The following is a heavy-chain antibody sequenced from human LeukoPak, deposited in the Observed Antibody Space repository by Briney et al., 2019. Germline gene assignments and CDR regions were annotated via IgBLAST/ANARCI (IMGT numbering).Heavy chain of an antibody. J-gene: IGHJ6*03. V-gene: IGHV4-39*07. D-gene: IGHD4-17*01. CDR3: ARSDYGDSSYFNYYYMDV. CDR1: GGSISSSSYY. Sequence: PSETLSLTCTVSGGSISSSSYYWGWIRQPPGKGLEWIGSIYYSGSTNYNPSLKSRVTISVDTSKNQFSLKLSSVTAADTAVYYCARSDYGDSSYFNYYYMDVWGKGTTVTISS. CDR2: IYYSGST.